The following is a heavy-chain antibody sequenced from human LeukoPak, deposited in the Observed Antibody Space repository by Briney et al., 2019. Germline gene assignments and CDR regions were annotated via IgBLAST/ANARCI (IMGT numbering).Heavy chain of an antibody. J-gene: IGHJ3*02. CDR3: ARVGYTYGHRDAFDI. Sequence: ASVKVSCKTSGYTFTNYDISRVRQTPGQGLEWMGWISAYNGNTNYGQKFQDRVTITTDISTSTAYMELRSLRSDDTAVYYCARVGYTYGHRDAFDIWGQGTTVTVSS. D-gene: IGHD3-10*01. CDR1: GYTFTNYD. CDR2: ISAYNGNT. V-gene: IGHV1-18*01.